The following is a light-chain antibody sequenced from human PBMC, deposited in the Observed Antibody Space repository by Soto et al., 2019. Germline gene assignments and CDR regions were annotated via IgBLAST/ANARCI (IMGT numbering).Light chain of an antibody. Sequence: QSVLTQPPSVSGAPGQRVTISCTGSSSNIGAGYDVHWYQQLPGTAPKLLIYGNSNRPSGVPDRFSGSKSGTSASLAITGLQAEDEADYYCQSYDSSLSGYVVFGRGTKLNVL. CDR2: GNS. J-gene: IGLJ2*01. V-gene: IGLV1-40*01. CDR3: QSYDSSLSGYVV. CDR1: SSNIGAGYD.